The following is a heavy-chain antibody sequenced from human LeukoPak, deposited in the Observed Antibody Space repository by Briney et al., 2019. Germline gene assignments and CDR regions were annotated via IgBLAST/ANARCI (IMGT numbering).Heavy chain of an antibody. Sequence: GGSLRLSCAASGFTFSDTWMHWVRQVPGKGLVWVSRIRSDGSDARYAESVKGRFTISRDNAKNTLYLQKNSLRDEDTAVYYCARDWFHAIDYWGEGAPVTVSS. CDR2: IRSDGSDA. CDR3: ARDWFHAIDY. V-gene: IGHV3-74*01. D-gene: IGHD2/OR15-2a*01. CDR1: GFTFSDTW. J-gene: IGHJ4*02.